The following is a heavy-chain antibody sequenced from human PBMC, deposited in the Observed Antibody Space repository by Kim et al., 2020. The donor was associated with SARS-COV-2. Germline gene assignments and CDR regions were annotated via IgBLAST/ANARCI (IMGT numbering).Heavy chain of an antibody. CDR2: IYHSGST. V-gene: IGHV4-4*02. CDR1: GGSISSSNW. Sequence: SETLSLTCAVSGGSISSSNWWSWVRQPPGKGLEWIGEIYHSGSTNYNPSLKSRVTISADKSRNHFSLKLSSVTAADTAVYYCARFSSEGVGGTYFDYWGQGTLVTVSS. J-gene: IGHJ4*02. CDR3: ARFSSEGVGGTYFDY. D-gene: IGHD1-26*01.